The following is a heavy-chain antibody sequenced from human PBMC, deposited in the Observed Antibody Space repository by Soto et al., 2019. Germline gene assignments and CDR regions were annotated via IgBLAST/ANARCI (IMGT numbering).Heavy chain of an antibody. V-gene: IGHV2-5*02. CDR2: MYWDDDK. D-gene: IGHD6-19*01. CDR1: GFSLSTSGVG. Sequence: QITLKESGPTLVKPTQTLTLTCTFSGFSLSTSGVGVGWIRQPPGKALEWLALMYWDDDKRYSPSLKSRLTITQETPKNQLVLTMTTMDPVDTATYYCAHIYSRVYSPYWYFDLWGRGTLVTVSS. J-gene: IGHJ2*01. CDR3: AHIYSRVYSPYWYFDL.